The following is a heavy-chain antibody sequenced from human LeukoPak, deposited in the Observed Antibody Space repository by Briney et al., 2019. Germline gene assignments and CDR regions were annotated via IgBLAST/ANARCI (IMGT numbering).Heavy chain of an antibody. CDR2: INDDGSAT. CDR1: GFTFSNYW. CDR3: AREILAPGKTHDY. Sequence: GGSLRLSCAASGFTFSNYWMHWVRHVPGKGLVWVSRINDDGSATFYADSVKGRFTISRDNAKNTLFLQMSSLRAEDTAVYFCAREILAPGKTHDYWGQGTLVSVSS. V-gene: IGHV3-74*01. J-gene: IGHJ4*02.